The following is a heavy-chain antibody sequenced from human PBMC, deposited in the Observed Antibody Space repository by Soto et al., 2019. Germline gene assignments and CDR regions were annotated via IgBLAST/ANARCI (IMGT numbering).Heavy chain of an antibody. CDR2: IWNDDSKK. J-gene: IGHJ6*02. CDR1: GFSFSTYV. Sequence: SGGSLRLSCSASGFSFSTYVMHWVRQAPGKGLEWVAVIWNDDSKKSYEDSVKGRFTIARDNSKNTLYLQMSSLRGDDTAVYYCARGPPLGYCSGVCDYGMDVWGQGTTVTVSS. V-gene: IGHV3-33*01. CDR3: ARGPPLGYCSGVCDYGMDV. D-gene: IGHD2-15*01.